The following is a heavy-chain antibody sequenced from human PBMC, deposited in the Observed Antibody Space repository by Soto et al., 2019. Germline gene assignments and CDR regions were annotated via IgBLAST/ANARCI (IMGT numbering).Heavy chain of an antibody. CDR1: GFTFSGSA. Sequence: EVPLVESGGGLVQPGGSLKLSCAASGFTFSGSAMHWVRQASGKGLEWVGRIRSKANSYATPYAASVKGRFTNSRDDSKNTAYLQMNSLKTEDTAVYYCTSLKTDLIGFYGMDVGGQGTTVTGSS. J-gene: IGHJ6*02. D-gene: IGHD5-12*01. V-gene: IGHV3-73*02. CDR2: IRSKANSYAT. CDR3: TSLKTDLIGFYGMDV.